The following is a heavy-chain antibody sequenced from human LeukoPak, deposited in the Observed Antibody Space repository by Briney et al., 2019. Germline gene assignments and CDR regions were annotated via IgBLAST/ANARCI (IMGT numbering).Heavy chain of an antibody. Sequence: GGSLRLSCAASGFTFSDYYMSWIRQAPGKGLEWVSYISNSGGGIYYADSVKGRFTISRDNAKNSLYLQMNSLRAEDTAVYYCAREASSGWNNYYYYYMDVWGKGTTVTVSS. CDR1: GFTFSDYY. J-gene: IGHJ6*03. CDR2: ISNSGGGI. V-gene: IGHV3-11*04. D-gene: IGHD6-19*01. CDR3: AREASSGWNNYYYYYMDV.